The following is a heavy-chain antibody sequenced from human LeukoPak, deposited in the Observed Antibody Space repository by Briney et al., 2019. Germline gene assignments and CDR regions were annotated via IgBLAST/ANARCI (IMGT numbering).Heavy chain of an antibody. V-gene: IGHV5-51*01. J-gene: IGHJ4*02. CDR2: IYPGDSDT. D-gene: IGHD4-23*01. Sequence: GESLQISCKGSGYRFTSYWIGWVRPMPGKGLEWMGIIYPGDSDTTYSPSFLGQVTISADKSITTAYLQWSSLKASDTAMYYCARQGGNHFDYWGQGTLVTVS. CDR1: GYRFTSYW. CDR3: ARQGGNHFDY.